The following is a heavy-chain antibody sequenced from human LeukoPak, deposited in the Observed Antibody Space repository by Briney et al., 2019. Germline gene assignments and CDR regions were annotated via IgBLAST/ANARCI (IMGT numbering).Heavy chain of an antibody. J-gene: IGHJ4*02. CDR3: ARALGSYGRYYFDY. V-gene: IGHV3-53*01. Sequence: GGSLRLSCAASGFTVSSNYMSWVRQAPGKGLEWVSVIYSGGSTYYADSVKGRFTISRDNSKNTLYLQMNSLRAEDTAVYYCARALGSYGRYYFDYWGQGTLVTVSS. CDR1: GFTVSSNY. D-gene: IGHD5-18*01. CDR2: IYSGGST.